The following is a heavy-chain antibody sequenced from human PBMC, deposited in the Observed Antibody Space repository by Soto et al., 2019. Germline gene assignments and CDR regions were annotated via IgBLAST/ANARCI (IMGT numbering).Heavy chain of an antibody. CDR2: ISLYSDGT. CDR3: ARVVPGAEAWFGP. V-gene: IGHV1-18*01. Sequence: ASVKVSFKTSGYTFSNYGITWVRQAPGQPLEWLGWISLYSDGTNYAQKFQGRVSMTTDTSTTTAYMELRSLRSDDTAVYYCARVVPGAEAWFGPWGQGTLVTVSS. J-gene: IGHJ5*02. CDR1: GYTFSNYG. D-gene: IGHD2-2*01.